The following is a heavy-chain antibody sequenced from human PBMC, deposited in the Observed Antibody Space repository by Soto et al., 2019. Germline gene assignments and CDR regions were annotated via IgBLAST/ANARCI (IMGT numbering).Heavy chain of an antibody. D-gene: IGHD2-15*01. V-gene: IGHV3-30*18. CDR2: TSYDGSTN. Sequence: QVPLVESGGGVVQPGRSLRLSCAASGFSFSHFGMHWVRQAPGKGLEWVTLTSYDGSTNYYADSVKGRFTISRDNSKNTLYLQMNSLRAADTAVYYCAKNYGGNHYGMDVWGQGTTVTVSS. J-gene: IGHJ6*02. CDR1: GFSFSHFG. CDR3: AKNYGGNHYGMDV.